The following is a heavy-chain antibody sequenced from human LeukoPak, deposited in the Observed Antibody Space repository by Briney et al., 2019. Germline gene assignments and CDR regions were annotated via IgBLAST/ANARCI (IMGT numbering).Heavy chain of an antibody. V-gene: IGHV3-15*01. Sequence: GGSLRLSCAASGFTFSRSWMSWVRQAPGKGLEWVGRIKSKTDGGTTDYAAPVKGRFTISRDDSKNTLYLQMNSLKTEDTAVYYCTTGAIFGVVYYFDYWGQGTLVTVSS. CDR2: IKSKTDGGTT. CDR3: TTGAIFGVVYYFDY. D-gene: IGHD3-3*01. CDR1: GFTFSRSW. J-gene: IGHJ4*02.